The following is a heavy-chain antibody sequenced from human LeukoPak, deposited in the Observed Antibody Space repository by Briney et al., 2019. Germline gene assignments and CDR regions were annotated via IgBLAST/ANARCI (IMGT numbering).Heavy chain of an antibody. V-gene: IGHV5-51*01. D-gene: IGHD2-2*03. Sequence: GESLKISCKASGYTFSDYWIGRVRHMPGKGLEWMTIIYPGDSETRYSPSLQGQVTISADKSINTAYLQWSSLKASDSGMYYCARQRGYRMTKDGFDVWGQGTMVTVSS. CDR1: GYTFSDYW. CDR2: IYPGDSET. CDR3: ARQRGYRMTKDGFDV. J-gene: IGHJ3*01.